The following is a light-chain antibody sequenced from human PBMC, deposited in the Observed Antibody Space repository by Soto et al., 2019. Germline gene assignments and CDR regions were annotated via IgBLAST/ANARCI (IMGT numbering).Light chain of an antibody. J-gene: IGKJ4*01. CDR3: QHYGSLVLT. Sequence: EIVLTQSPGTLSLSPGERATLSCRASQSVSSTYLAWYQQKPGQAPRLLIYGASSRATGIPDRFSGSGSGTDFTLTISRREPEDFAVYYCQHYGSLVLTFGGGTKVEIK. CDR2: GAS. V-gene: IGKV3-20*01. CDR1: QSVSSTY.